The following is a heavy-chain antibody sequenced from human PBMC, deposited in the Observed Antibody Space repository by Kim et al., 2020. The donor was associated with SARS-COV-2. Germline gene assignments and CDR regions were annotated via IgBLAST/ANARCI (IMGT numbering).Heavy chain of an antibody. CDR3: AKAIGGDNYGYYFDY. D-gene: IGHD5-18*01. Sequence: ADPGKGRFTISRDNSKNTLYLQMNSLRAEDTAVYYCAKAIGGDNYGYYFDYWGQGTLVTVSS. J-gene: IGHJ4*02. V-gene: IGHV3-30*02.